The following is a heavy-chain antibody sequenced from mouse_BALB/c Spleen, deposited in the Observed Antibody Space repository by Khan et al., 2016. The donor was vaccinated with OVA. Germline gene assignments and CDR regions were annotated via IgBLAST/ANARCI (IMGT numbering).Heavy chain of an antibody. Sequence: VQLQQSGPELVKPGASVKIPCKASGYTFTDYNMDWVKQSHGKSLEWIGDITPNNGGTIYNQRFKGKATLTVDKSSSTAYMELRSLTSEDTAVDYCTRGGHGSPFDYWGQGTTRTVSS. V-gene: IGHV1-18*01. D-gene: IGHD1-1*01. CDR1: GYTFTDYN. CDR2: ITPNNGGT. CDR3: TRGGHGSPFDY. J-gene: IGHJ2*01.